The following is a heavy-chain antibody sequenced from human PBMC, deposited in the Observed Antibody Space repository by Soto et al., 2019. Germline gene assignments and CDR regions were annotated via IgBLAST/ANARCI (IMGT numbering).Heavy chain of an antibody. J-gene: IGHJ4*02. CDR3: ATLSAYYYDSSGYYFDY. V-gene: IGHV1-24*01. D-gene: IGHD3-22*01. CDR2: FDPEDVET. CDR1: GYTLTELS. Sequence: ASVKVSCKVSGYTLTELSMHWVRQAPGKGLEWMGGFDPEDVETIYAQKFQGRVTMTEDTSTDTAYMELSSLRSEDTAVYYCATLSAYYYDSSGYYFDYWGQGTLVTVSS.